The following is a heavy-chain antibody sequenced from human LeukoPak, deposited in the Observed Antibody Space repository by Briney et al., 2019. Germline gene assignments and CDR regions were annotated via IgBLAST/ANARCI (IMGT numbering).Heavy chain of an antibody. CDR1: GYTFTSYD. J-gene: IGHJ6*02. CDR3: ARGYSSGWYSGYYYYYGMDV. Sequence: ASVKVSCKASGYTFTSYDINWVRQATGQGLEWMGWMNPNSGNTGYAQKFQGRVTMTRNTSISTAYIELSSLRSEDTAVYYCARGYSSGWYSGYYYYYGMDVWGQGTTVTVSS. CDR2: MNPNSGNT. V-gene: IGHV1-8*01. D-gene: IGHD6-19*01.